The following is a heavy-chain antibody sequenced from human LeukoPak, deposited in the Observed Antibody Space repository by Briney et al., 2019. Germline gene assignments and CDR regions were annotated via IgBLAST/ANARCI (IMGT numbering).Heavy chain of an antibody. Sequence: SETLSLTCTVSGGSISSHYWSWVRQPPGEGLEWIGYIYYSGSTKYNPSLKSRVTISVDTSKNQFSLKLSSVTAADTAVYYCARVGGGQQLVASPLYYFDYWGQGTLVTVSS. CDR1: GGSISSHY. CDR3: ARVGGGQQLVASPLYYFDY. J-gene: IGHJ4*02. CDR2: IYYSGST. D-gene: IGHD6-13*01. V-gene: IGHV4-59*11.